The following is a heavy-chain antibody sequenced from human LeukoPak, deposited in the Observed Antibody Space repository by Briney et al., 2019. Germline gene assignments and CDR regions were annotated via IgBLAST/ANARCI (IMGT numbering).Heavy chain of an antibody. CDR2: IKQDGSEK. CDR3: AREIVGADNWFDP. Sequence: GGSLRLSCAASGFTFSSYAMHWVRQAPGKGLEWVANIKQDGSEKYYVDSVKGRFTISRDNAKNSLYLQMNSLRAEDTAVYYCAREIVGADNWFDPWGQGTLVTVSS. V-gene: IGHV3-7*01. CDR1: GFTFSSYA. D-gene: IGHD1-26*01. J-gene: IGHJ5*02.